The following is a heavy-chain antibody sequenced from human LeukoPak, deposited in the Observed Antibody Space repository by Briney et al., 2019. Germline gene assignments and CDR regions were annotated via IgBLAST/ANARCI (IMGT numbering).Heavy chain of an antibody. CDR3: ARQGDDY. Sequence: SSETLSLTCAVYGGSFSGYYWSWIRQPPGKGLECVANIKEDGSEKYYVDSVKGRFTISRDNAKNSLYLQMNSLRAEDTAVYYCARQGDDYWGHGTLVTVSS. V-gene: IGHV3-7*01. D-gene: IGHD3-16*01. CDR2: IKEDGSEK. CDR1: GGSFSGYY. J-gene: IGHJ4*01.